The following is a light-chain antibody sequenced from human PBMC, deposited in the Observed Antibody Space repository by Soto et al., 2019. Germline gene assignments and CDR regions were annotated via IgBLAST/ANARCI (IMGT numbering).Light chain of an antibody. J-gene: IGKJ3*01. CDR1: QGVGNW. Sequence: DVQMTQSPSSVSASVGDRVTITCRASQGVGNWLAWYQHKPGRAPKLLIYAASTLQSGVPSRFRGNGSGTDFTLTISSLQTEDFATDSCQQANTFPVSFGPGTKVDIK. V-gene: IGKV1D-12*01. CDR3: QQANTFPVS. CDR2: AAS.